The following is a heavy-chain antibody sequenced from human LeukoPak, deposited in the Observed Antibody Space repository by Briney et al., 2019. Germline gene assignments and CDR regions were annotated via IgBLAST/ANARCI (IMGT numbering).Heavy chain of an antibody. CDR3: ARDPGDDIAVPGDP. V-gene: IGHV7-4-1*02. CDR2: INTNTGNP. J-gene: IGHJ5*02. Sequence: ASVKVSCKASGYTFTNYAINWVRQAPGQGLEWMGWINTNTGNPTYAQGFTGRFVFSLGTSVSTTYLQISSLKAEDTAVYYCARDPGDDIAVPGDPWGQGTLVTVFS. CDR1: GYTFTNYA. D-gene: IGHD2-2*01.